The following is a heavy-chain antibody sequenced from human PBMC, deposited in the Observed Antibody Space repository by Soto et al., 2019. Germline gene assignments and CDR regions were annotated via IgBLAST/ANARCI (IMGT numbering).Heavy chain of an antibody. CDR3: ARDRFFRGATPPFFDF. CDR1: GFAFSNYG. Sequence: GGSLRLSCAASGFAFSNYGMHWVRQAPGKGLEWVAVIWYDGSNKYYADSVKGRFTISRDNSKNTLYLQMNSLRAEDTAIYYCARDRFFRGATPPFFDFWAQGTLVPFSS. V-gene: IGHV3-33*01. CDR2: IWYDGSNK. J-gene: IGHJ4*02. D-gene: IGHD3-10*01.